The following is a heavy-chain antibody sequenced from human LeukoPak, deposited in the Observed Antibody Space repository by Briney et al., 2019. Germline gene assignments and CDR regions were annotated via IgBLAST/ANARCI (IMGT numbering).Heavy chain of an antibody. D-gene: IGHD1-26*01. Sequence: ASVKVSCKASGYTFTSYAMHWVRQAPGQRLEWMGWINAGNGNTKYSQKFQGRVTITRDTSASTAYMELSSLRSEDTAVYYCASIIYSGSHVAWAFDIWGQGTMVTVSS. CDR3: ASIIYSGSHVAWAFDI. CDR1: GYTFTSYA. CDR2: INAGNGNT. V-gene: IGHV1-3*01. J-gene: IGHJ3*02.